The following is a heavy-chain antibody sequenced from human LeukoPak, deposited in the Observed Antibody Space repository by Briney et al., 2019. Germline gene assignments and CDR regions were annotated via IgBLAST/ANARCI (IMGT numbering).Heavy chain of an antibody. CDR1: GFTFSNYW. CDR3: ARDRSAAVFGVVRRNKVGTLDV. CDR2: IKQDGSDK. J-gene: IGHJ6*04. V-gene: IGHV3-7*01. Sequence: GGSLRLSCAASGFTFSNYWMSWVRQAPGKGLEWVANIKQDGSDKYYVDSVKGRFTISRDNAKNSLYLQMNSLRAEDTAVYYCARDRSAAVFGVVRRNKVGTLDVWGKGTTVIVSS. D-gene: IGHD3-3*01.